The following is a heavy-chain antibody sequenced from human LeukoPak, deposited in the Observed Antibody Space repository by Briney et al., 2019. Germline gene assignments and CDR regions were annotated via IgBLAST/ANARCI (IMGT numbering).Heavy chain of an antibody. V-gene: IGHV1-46*01. CDR2: INPSGGST. Sequence: ASVKVSCKASGYTFTSYYMHWVRQAPGQGLEWMGIINPSGGSTSYAQKFQGRVTMTRDTSTSTVYMELSSLRSEDTAVYYCARGPPITVVGIVMHNWFDPWGQGTLVAVSS. CDR1: GYTFTSYY. J-gene: IGHJ5*02. D-gene: IGHD3-3*01. CDR3: ARGPPITVVGIVMHNWFDP.